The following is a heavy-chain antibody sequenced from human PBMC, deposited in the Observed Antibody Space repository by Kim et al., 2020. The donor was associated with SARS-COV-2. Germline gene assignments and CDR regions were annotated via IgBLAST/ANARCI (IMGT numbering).Heavy chain of an antibody. D-gene: IGHD5-12*01. CDR2: IYPGDSDT. Sequence: GESLKISCKGSGYSFTSYWIGWVRQMPGKGLEWMGIIYPGDSDTRYIPSFQGQVTISADKSISTAYLQWSSLKASDTAMYYCARRPFDQMATIRGFDYWGHGTLVTVSS. V-gene: IGHV5-51*01. J-gene: IGHJ4*01. CDR3: ARRPFDQMATIRGFDY. CDR1: GYSFTSYW.